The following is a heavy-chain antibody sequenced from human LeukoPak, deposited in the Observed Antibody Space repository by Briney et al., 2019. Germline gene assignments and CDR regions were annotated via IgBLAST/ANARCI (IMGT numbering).Heavy chain of an antibody. CDR2: IYYSGTT. CDR1: GGSISSYY. CDR3: ARGVYISAAQHGY. D-gene: IGHD6-13*01. V-gene: IGHV4-59*01. J-gene: IGHJ4*02. Sequence: SETLSLTCTVSGGSISSYYWSWIRQPPGKGMEWIGYIYYSGTTNYNPSLKSRVTISVDTSKNQFSLKLSSVTAADTAVYYCARGVYISAAQHGYWGQGTLVTVSS.